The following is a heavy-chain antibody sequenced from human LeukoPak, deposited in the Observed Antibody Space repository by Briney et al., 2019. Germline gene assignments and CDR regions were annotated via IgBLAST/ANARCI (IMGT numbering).Heavy chain of an antibody. CDR3: ARVSSGWYPFDY. Sequence: SVKVSCKASGGTFSSYAISWVRQAPGQGLEWMGGIIPIFGTANYAQKFQGRVTITADKSTSTAYMELSSLRSEDTAVYYCARVSSGWYPFDYWGQGTLVTVSS. J-gene: IGHJ4*02. CDR2: IIPIFGTA. V-gene: IGHV1-69*06. CDR1: GGTFSSYA. D-gene: IGHD6-19*01.